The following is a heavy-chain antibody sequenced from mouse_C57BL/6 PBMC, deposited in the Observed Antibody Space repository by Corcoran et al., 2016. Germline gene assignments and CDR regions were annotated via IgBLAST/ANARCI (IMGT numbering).Heavy chain of an antibody. Sequence: EVQLQQSGAELVRPGASVKLSCTASGFNIKDYYMHWVKQRPEQGLEWIGRIDPEDGDTEYAPKFQGKATMTADTSSNTAYLQLSSLTSEDTAVYYCTTLYGSSPYYYAMDYWGQGTSVTVSS. CDR3: TTLYGSSPYYYAMDY. V-gene: IGHV14-1*01. CDR1: GFNIKDYY. D-gene: IGHD1-1*01. CDR2: IDPEDGDT. J-gene: IGHJ4*01.